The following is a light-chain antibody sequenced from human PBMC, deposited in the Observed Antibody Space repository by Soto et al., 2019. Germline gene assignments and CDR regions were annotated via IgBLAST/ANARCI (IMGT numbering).Light chain of an antibody. CDR3: QHRRDSPPG. CDR2: DTS. Sequence: EIVLKQSPATLSLSLGETATLSCRASPGVDRYLAWYQQKVGQSPRLIIYDTSNRATGVPPRFSGSGYGTDFTLTITSLQPEDYALYFCQHRRDSPPGFGPGTRVEIK. V-gene: IGKV3-11*01. J-gene: IGKJ3*01. CDR1: PGVDRY.